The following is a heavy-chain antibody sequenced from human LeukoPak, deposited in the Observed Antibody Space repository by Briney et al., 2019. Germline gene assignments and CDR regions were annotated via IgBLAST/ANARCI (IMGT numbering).Heavy chain of an antibody. D-gene: IGHD3-10*01. CDR2: MNPNSGNT. J-gene: IGHJ5*02. CDR1: GYTFTSYD. V-gene: IGHV1-8*01. Sequence: ASVKVSRKASGYTFTSYDINWVRQATGQGLEWMGWMNPNSGNTGYAQKFQGRVTMTRNTSISTAYMQLSSLRSEDTAVYYCARGRKKILVRGVGPLNWFDPWGQGTLVTVSS. CDR3: ARGRKKILVRGVGPLNWFDP.